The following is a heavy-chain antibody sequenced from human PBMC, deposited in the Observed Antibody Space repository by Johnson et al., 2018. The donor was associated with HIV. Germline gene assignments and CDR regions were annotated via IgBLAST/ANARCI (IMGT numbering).Heavy chain of an antibody. D-gene: IGHD1-26*01. Sequence: VQLVESGGKLIQPGGSLRLSCAASEFTVSSNYMSWVRQAPGKGLEWVSGINWNGGRQGYVESVKGRFTISRDNAKNSLYMEMNSLRAEDTAVYNCARDQWAQVGALLSDAFDIWGQGTMVTVSS. CDR3: ARDQWAQVGALLSDAFDI. CDR2: INWNGGRQ. CDR1: EFTVSSNY. V-gene: IGHV3-20*01. J-gene: IGHJ3*02.